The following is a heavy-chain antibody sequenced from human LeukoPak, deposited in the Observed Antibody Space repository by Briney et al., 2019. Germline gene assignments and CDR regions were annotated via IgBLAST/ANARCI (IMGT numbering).Heavy chain of an antibody. D-gene: IGHD6-13*01. CDR2: IKQDGSEK. CDR3: AKALGIAAADAFDI. V-gene: IGHV3-7*03. J-gene: IGHJ3*02. Sequence: GGSLRLSCAASGFTFSSYWMNWVRQAPGKGLEWVANIKQDGSEKYYVDSVKGRFTVSRDNAKNSLYLQMNSLRAEDMALYYCAKALGIAAADAFDIWGQGTMVTVSS. CDR1: GFTFSSYW.